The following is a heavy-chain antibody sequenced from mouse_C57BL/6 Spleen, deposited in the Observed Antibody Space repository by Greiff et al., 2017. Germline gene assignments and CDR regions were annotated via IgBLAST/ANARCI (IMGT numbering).Heavy chain of an antibody. Sequence: EVKLVESGPELVKPGASVKMSCKASGYTFTDYNMPWVKQSHGKSLEWIGYINPNNGGTSYNQKFKGKATLTVNKSSSTAYMELRSLTSEDSAVXYCAGRGTRSMDYWGQGTSVTVSS. J-gene: IGHJ4*01. CDR3: AGRGTRSMDY. CDR2: INPNNGGT. D-gene: IGHD2-14*01. V-gene: IGHV1-22*01. CDR1: GYTFTDYN.